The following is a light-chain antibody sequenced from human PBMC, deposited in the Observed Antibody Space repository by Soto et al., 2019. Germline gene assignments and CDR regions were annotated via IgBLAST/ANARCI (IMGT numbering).Light chain of an antibody. V-gene: IGLV2-11*01. J-gene: IGLJ2*01. Sequence: QSALTQPRSVSGSPGQSVTISCTGTSSDVGDYNYVSWYQQHPGKAPKFIIYEVSKRPSGVPDRFSGSKSGNTASLTISGLQAEDEADYYCCSYACTYTVVFGGGTQPTVL. CDR3: CSYACTYTVV. CDR2: EVS. CDR1: SSDVGDYNY.